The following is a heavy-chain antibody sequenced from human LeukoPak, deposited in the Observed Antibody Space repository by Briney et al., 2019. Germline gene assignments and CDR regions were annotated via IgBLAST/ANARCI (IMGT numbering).Heavy chain of an antibody. CDR2: ISNSGTAT. Sequence: GGSLRLSCAASGFTFTSFAMSWVRQAPGKGLEWVSAISNSGTATYYADSVKGRFAISRDNSRNTLYLQMNSLRADDTAVYYCAKESPYTSPRNYYFDNWGQGTLVTVSS. CDR1: GFTFTSFA. J-gene: IGHJ4*02. V-gene: IGHV3-23*01. CDR3: AKESPYTSPRNYYFDN. D-gene: IGHD1-14*01.